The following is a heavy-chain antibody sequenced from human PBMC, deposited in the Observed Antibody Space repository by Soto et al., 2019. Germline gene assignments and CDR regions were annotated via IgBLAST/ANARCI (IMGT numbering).Heavy chain of an antibody. D-gene: IGHD1-1*01. CDR2: IGGTDGDSDGVP. J-gene: IGHJ3*01. CDR3: EKRVRTGGAFDF. CDR1: GFILNNYA. Sequence: VQLLESGGDLVQPGGSLRLSCVASGFILNNYAMSWVRQAPGKGLEWVSTIGGTDGDSDGVPWYEDSVKGRFTISRDSAEHNLFLHMDNLRAEDSALSSCEKRVRTGGAFDFWGQGTTVVVSS. V-gene: IGHV3-23*01.